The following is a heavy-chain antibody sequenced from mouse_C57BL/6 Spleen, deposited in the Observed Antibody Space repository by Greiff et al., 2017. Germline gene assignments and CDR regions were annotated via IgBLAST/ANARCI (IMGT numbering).Heavy chain of an antibody. CDR3: TRSGYGSSFAY. CDR1: GYTFTDYE. CDR2: IDPETGGT. Sequence: QVQLQQSGAELVRPGASVTLSCKASGYTFTDYEMHWVKQTPVHGLEWIGAIDPETGGTAYNQKFKGKAILTADKSSSTAYMELRSLTSEYSAVYYCTRSGYGSSFAYWGQGTLVTVSA. D-gene: IGHD1-1*01. J-gene: IGHJ3*01. V-gene: IGHV1-15*01.